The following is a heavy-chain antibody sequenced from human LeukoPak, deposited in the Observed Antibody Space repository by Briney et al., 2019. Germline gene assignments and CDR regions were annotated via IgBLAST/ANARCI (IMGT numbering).Heavy chain of an antibody. CDR3: AREKQKYSSGWYCLDY. V-gene: IGHV3-33*01. D-gene: IGHD6-19*01. CDR1: GYTFTDYY. Sequence: SCKGSGYTFTDYYMHWVRQAPGKGLEWVALIWYDGSNKYYADSVKGRFTISRDNSKNTLYLQMNSLRAEDTAVYYCAREKQKYSSGWYCLDYWGQGTLVTVSS. J-gene: IGHJ4*02. CDR2: IWYDGSNK.